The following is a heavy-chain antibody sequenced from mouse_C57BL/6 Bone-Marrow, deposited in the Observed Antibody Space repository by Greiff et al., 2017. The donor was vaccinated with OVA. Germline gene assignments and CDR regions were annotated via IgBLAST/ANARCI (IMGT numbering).Heavy chain of an antibody. V-gene: IGHV7-3*01. J-gene: IGHJ2*01. Sequence: EVKLVESGGGLVQPGDSLSLSCAASGFTFTNYYMSWVRQPPGKALEWLAFIRNKPNGSTTEYSASVKGRFTISRDNSQSILYLQMNALRAEDSATYYCARYKGREDVDYVDYWGQGTALTVSS. CDR2: IRNKPNGSTT. CDR1: GFTFTNYY. CDR3: ARYKGREDVDYVDY.